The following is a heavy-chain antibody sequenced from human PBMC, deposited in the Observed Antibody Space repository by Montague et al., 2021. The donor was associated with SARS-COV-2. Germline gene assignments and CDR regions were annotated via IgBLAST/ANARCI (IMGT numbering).Heavy chain of an antibody. D-gene: IGHD3-22*01. V-gene: IGHV4-39*01. CDR3: ARRRLDFYDSRHWFDP. CDR2: IFYTGST. J-gene: IGHJ5*02. CDR1: GGSMYIYGSHYY. Sequence: SETLSLTCTVSGGSMYIYGSHYYWGWIRQPPGKGLEWIGTIFYTGSTIYNSSLKSRVTISIDTSKNQYSLELNSVTAADTAVYCCARRRLDFYDSRHWFDPWGQGALVTVPS.